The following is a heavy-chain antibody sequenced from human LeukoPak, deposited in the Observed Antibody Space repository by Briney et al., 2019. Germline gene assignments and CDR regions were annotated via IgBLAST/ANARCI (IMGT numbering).Heavy chain of an antibody. CDR2: IYHSGST. D-gene: IGHD1-26*01. CDR3: ARSTDSGANGAFDI. Sequence: SETLSLTCTVSSYSISSGYYWGWIRQPPGKGLEWIGSIYHSGSTYYNPSLKSRVTISVDTSKNQFSLKLSSVTAADTAVYYCARSTDSGANGAFDIWGQGTMVTVSS. CDR1: SYSISSGYY. J-gene: IGHJ3*02. V-gene: IGHV4-38-2*02.